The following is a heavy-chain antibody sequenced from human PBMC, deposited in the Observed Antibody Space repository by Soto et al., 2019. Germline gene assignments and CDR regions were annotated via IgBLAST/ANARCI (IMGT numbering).Heavy chain of an antibody. CDR2: ISYDGSNK. Sequence: GGSLRLSCAASGFTFSSYGMHWVRQAPGKGLEWVAVISYDGSNKYYADPVKGRFTISRDNYKNTLYLQMTSLRAEDTAVYYCPNRYSSSWYTPWYYYYGMDVWGQGTKVTVYS. J-gene: IGHJ6*02. V-gene: IGHV3-30*18. D-gene: IGHD6-13*01. CDR1: GFTFSSYG. CDR3: PNRYSSSWYTPWYYYYGMDV.